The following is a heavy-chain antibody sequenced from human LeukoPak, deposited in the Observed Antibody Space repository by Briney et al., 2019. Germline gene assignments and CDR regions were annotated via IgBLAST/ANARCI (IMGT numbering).Heavy chain of an antibody. CDR1: GGSISSGGYY. Sequence: PSETLSLTCTVSGGSISSGGYYWSWIRQPPGKGLEWIGEINHSGSTNYNPSLKSRVTISVDTSKNQFSLKLSSVTAADTAVYYCARGPPYIAAAGVFDYWGQGTLVTVSS. J-gene: IGHJ4*02. CDR2: INHSGST. V-gene: IGHV4-39*07. CDR3: ARGPPYIAAAGVFDY. D-gene: IGHD6-13*01.